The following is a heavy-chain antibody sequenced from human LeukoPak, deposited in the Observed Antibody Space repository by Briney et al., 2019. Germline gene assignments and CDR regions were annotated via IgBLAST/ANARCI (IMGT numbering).Heavy chain of an antibody. CDR2: IRNDGSII. Sequence: GGSLRLSCAASGFTFSSYSMNWVRQAPGKGLEWVAFIRNDGSIIYNADSVKGRFTISRDNSKNTLYLQMNSLRADDTAVYYCAKDTPLCYFDYWGQGTLVTVSS. V-gene: IGHV3-30*02. D-gene: IGHD3-16*01. CDR1: GFTFSSYS. J-gene: IGHJ4*02. CDR3: AKDTPLCYFDY.